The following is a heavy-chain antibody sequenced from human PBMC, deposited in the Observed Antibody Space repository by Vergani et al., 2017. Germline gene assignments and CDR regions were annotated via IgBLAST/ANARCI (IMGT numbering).Heavy chain of an antibody. CDR2: ISGSGGST. D-gene: IGHD3-22*01. V-gene: IGHV3-23*04. CDR3: ARVPDFYDSSGYYYFDY. J-gene: IGHJ4*02. CDR1: GFTFSSYA. Sequence: EVQLVESGGGLVQPGGSLRLSCAASGFTFSSYAMSWVRQAPGKGLEWVSAISGSGGSTYYADSVKGRFTISRDNSKNTLYLQMNSLRAEDTAVYYCARVPDFYDSSGYYYFDYWGQGTLVTVSS.